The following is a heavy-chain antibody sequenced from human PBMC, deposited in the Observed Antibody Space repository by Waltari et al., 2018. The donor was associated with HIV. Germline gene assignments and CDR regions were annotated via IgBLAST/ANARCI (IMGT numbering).Heavy chain of an antibody. CDR1: GGSISSSSYY. D-gene: IGHD3-3*01. J-gene: IGHJ5*02. CDR3: AREGYDFWSGRFDP. CDR2: IYYSGRP. Sequence: QLQLQESGPGLVKPSETLSLTCTVSGGSISSSSYYWGWIRQPPGKGLEWIGSIYYSGRPDAIPSLESRDTISVDTSRNQFSLKLSYVTAADTAVYYCAREGYDFWSGRFDPWGQGTLVTVS. V-gene: IGHV4-39*07.